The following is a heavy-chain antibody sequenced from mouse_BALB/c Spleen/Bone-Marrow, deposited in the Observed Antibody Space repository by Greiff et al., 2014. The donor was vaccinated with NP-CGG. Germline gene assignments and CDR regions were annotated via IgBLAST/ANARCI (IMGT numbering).Heavy chain of an antibody. Sequence: VQLQQSGGGLVKPGGSLKLSCAASGFTFSDYYMYWVRQTPEKRLEWVATISDGGSYTFYPDSVKGRLTISRDNAKNNLYLQMSSLKSEDTAMYYCARDGDYTYAWFAYWGQGTLVTISA. J-gene: IGHJ3*01. D-gene: IGHD2-14*01. CDR3: ARDGDYTYAWFAY. CDR1: GFTFSDYY. CDR2: ISDGGSYT. V-gene: IGHV5-4*02.